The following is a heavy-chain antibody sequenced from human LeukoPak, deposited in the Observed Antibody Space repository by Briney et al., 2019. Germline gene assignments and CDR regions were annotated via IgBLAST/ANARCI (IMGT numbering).Heavy chain of an antibody. CDR1: GFTFSTYA. J-gene: IGHJ4*02. CDR3: AKDPGAFPYFFDS. D-gene: IGHD2/OR15-2a*01. Sequence: GGSLRLSCAASGFTFSTYAMSWVRQAPGKGLEWVSGFSGSGGTTYYADSVKGRFTISRDNSKNTLYLQMNSLRAEDTAVYYCAKDPGAFPYFFDSWGQGTLVTVSS. V-gene: IGHV3-23*01. CDR2: FSGSGGTT.